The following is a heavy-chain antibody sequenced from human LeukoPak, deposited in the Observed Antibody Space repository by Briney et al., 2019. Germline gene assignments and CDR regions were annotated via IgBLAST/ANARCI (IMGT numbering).Heavy chain of an antibody. V-gene: IGHV4-59*11. J-gene: IGHJ5*02. Sequence: SGPTLVKPSETLSLTCTVSGGSISSHYWSWIRQPPGKGLEWIGYIYYSGSTNYNPSLKSRVTISVDTSKNQFSLKLRSVTAADTAVYYCATSGEDNWFDPWGQGTLVTVSS. CDR2: IYYSGST. CDR3: ATSGEDNWFDP. CDR1: GGSISSHY. D-gene: IGHD3-10*01.